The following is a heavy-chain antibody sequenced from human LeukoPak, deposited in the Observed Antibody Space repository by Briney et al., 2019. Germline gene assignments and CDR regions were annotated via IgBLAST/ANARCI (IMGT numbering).Heavy chain of an antibody. CDR3: ARQGPLTTAVTTRTNPFDY. CDR2: IYTSGST. J-gene: IGHJ4*02. V-gene: IGHV4-4*07. Sequence: PSETLSLTCTVSGGSISSYYWSWIRQPAGKGLEWIGRIYTSGSTNYNPSLKSRVTMSVDTSKNQFSLKLNSVTAADTAVYYCARQGPLTTAVTTRTNPFDYWGQGTLVTVSS. D-gene: IGHD4-11*01. CDR1: GGSISSYY.